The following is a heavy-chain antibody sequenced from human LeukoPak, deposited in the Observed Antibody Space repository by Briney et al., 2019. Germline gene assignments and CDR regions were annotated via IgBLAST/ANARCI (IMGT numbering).Heavy chain of an antibody. V-gene: IGHV1-3*03. D-gene: IGHD2-8*01. CDR3: ARDNGGPLDY. CDR1: GYTFTSYD. J-gene: IGHJ4*02. Sequence: ASVKVSCKASGYTFTSYDINWVRQAPGQRLEWMGWINAGNGNTKYSQEFQGRVTITRDTSASTAYMELSSLRSEDMAVYYCARDNGGPLDYWGQGTLVTVSS. CDR2: INAGNGNT.